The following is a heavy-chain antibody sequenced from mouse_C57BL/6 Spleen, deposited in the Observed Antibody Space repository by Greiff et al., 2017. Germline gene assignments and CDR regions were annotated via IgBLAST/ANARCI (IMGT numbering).Heavy chain of an antibody. CDR1: GYTFTDYE. V-gene: IGHV1-15*01. CDR2: IDPETGGT. CDR3: TRGEDYAMDY. Sequence: LQQSGAELVRPGASVTLSCKASGYTFTDYEMHWVKQTPVHGLEWIGAIDPETGGTAYNQKFKGKAILTADKSSSTAYMELRSLTSEDSAVYYCTRGEDYAMDYWGQGTSVTVSS. J-gene: IGHJ4*01.